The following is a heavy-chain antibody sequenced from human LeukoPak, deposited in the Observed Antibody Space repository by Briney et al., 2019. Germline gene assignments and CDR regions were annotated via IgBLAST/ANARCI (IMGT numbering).Heavy chain of an antibody. Sequence: ASVKVSCKASGYTFTGYYMHWVRQAPGQGLEWMGWINPNSGGTNYAQKLQGRVTMTTDTSTSTAYMELRSLRSDDTAVYYCARCGGSYYELVLDYWGQGTLVTVSS. V-gene: IGHV1-2*02. D-gene: IGHD1-26*01. J-gene: IGHJ4*02. CDR3: ARCGGSYYELVLDY. CDR2: INPNSGGT. CDR1: GYTFTGYY.